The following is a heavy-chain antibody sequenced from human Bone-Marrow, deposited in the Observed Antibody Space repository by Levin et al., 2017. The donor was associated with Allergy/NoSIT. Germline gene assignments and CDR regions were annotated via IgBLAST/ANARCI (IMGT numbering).Heavy chain of an antibody. CDR3: ARDRPHNWFDP. V-gene: IGHV3-74*01. CDR1: GFIFKDYW. Sequence: ASVKVSCAASGFIFKDYWMHWVRQTPGKGLEWVSRINQDGSDTVYADFVKGRFTLSRDNAQNTFSLQMNSLRGDDTAVYYCARDRPHNWFDPWGQGTLVTVS. J-gene: IGHJ5*02. CDR2: INQDGSDT.